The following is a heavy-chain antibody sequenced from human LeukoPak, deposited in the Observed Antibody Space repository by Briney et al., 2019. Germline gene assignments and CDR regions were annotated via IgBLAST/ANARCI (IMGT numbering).Heavy chain of an antibody. CDR1: GGSISNYY. D-gene: IGHD3-22*01. CDR3: ARVYYYDSSGYLGAFDI. V-gene: IGHV4-59*01. J-gene: IGHJ3*02. CDR2: IYYIGTT. Sequence: SETLSLTCTVSGGSISNYYWSWIRQPPEKGLEWIGYIYYIGTTNYNPSLKSRLTISVDTSKNQFSLKLSSVTAADTAVYYCARVYYYDSSGYLGAFDIWGQGTMVTVSS.